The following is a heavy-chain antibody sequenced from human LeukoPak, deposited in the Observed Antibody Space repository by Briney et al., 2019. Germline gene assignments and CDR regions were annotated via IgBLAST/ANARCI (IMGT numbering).Heavy chain of an antibody. Sequence: LTGGSLRLSCAASGFTFSSYSMNWVRQAPGKGLEWVSYISSSGSTIYYADSVEGRFTISRDNAKNSLYLQMNSLRAEDTAVYYCARQAGSTVTTHLDYWGQGTLVTVSS. V-gene: IGHV3-48*04. CDR1: GFTFSSYS. CDR2: ISSSGSTI. J-gene: IGHJ4*02. CDR3: ARQAGSTVTTHLDY. D-gene: IGHD4-11*01.